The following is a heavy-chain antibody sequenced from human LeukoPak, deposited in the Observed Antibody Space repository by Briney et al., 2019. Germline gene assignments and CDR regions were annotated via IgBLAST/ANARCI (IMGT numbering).Heavy chain of an antibody. Sequence: SQTLSLTCAISGDSVSSTNAAWNWIRQSPSRGLEWLGRTYYRRSKWYNDYAVSVKSRITINPDTSKNQFSLQLNSVTPEDTAVYYCARSTCWLNGHWGQGTLVTVSS. D-gene: IGHD2/OR15-2a*01. J-gene: IGHJ4*02. V-gene: IGHV6-1*01. CDR1: GDSVSSTNAA. CDR2: TYYRRSKWYN. CDR3: ARSTCWLNGH.